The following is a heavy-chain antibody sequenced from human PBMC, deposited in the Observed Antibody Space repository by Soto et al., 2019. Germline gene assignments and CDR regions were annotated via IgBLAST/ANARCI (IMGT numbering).Heavy chain of an antibody. V-gene: IGHV1-46*02. D-gene: IGHD4-17*01. CDR3: ARVALGYDYADV. J-gene: IGHJ6*02. CDR1: GYTFNAFY. CDR2: INPSGDGT. Sequence: VKVSCKAFGYTFNAFYMHWVRQAPGQELEWMGVINPSGDGTSYAQKFQGRVTMTRDTSTGTVYMELSSLRSEDTAVYYCARVALGYDYADVWGQGTTVTVSS.